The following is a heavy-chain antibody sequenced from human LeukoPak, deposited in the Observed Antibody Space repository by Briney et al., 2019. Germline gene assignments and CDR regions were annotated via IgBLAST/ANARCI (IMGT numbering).Heavy chain of an antibody. J-gene: IGHJ4*02. V-gene: IGHV3-11*03. CDR3: ARGGYSYVFDY. D-gene: IGHD5-18*01. Sequence: GSLKLSCAASGLTFRDYYMSWIRQAPGKGLEWVSYISRSSSHTDYADSVKGRFTISRDNAKNSLYLQMNSLRAEDTAVNYCARGGYSYVFDYWGQGTMVTVSS. CDR1: GLTFRDYY. CDR2: ISRSSSHT.